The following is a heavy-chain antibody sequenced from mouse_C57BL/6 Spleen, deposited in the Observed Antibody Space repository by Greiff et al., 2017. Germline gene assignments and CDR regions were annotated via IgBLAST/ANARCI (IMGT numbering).Heavy chain of an antibody. J-gene: IGHJ2*01. Sequence: VQLQQPGAELVMPGASVKLSCKASGYTFPSYWMHWVKQRPGQGLEWIGEIDPSDNYTNYNQKFKGKSTLTVDKSSSTAYMQLSSLTSEDSAVYYCARSGYFDYWGQGTTLTVSS. D-gene: IGHD3-2*02. CDR2: IDPSDNYT. CDR1: GYTFPSYW. CDR3: ARSGYFDY. V-gene: IGHV1-69*01.